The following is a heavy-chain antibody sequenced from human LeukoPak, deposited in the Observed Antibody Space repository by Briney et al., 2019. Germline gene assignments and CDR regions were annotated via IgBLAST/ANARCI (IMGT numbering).Heavy chain of an antibody. CDR1: GGSISTSSFY. CDR3: ARGYSGSPHFDY. D-gene: IGHD1-26*01. J-gene: IGHJ4*02. V-gene: IGHV4-39*07. CDR2: MYYSGST. Sequence: SETLSLTCTVSGGSISTSSFYWGWIRQPPGKGLEWIGSMYYSGSTYYNPSLKSRVTISVDTSKNQFSLKLSSVTAADTAVYYCARGYSGSPHFDYWGQGTLVTVSS.